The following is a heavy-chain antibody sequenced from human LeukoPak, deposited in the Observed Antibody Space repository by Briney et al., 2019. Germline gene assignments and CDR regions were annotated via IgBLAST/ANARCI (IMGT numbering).Heavy chain of an antibody. Sequence: GGSLRLSCAASGFTFSGYTMNWVRQAPGKGLEWVSSISSSSYIYFADSVKGRFTISRDNAKNSLYLQMNSLRAEDTAVYYCARDLYGSGSRPFDCWGQGTLVTVSS. CDR2: ISSSSYI. J-gene: IGHJ4*02. CDR3: ARDLYGSGSRPFDC. CDR1: GFTFSGYT. V-gene: IGHV3-21*01. D-gene: IGHD3-10*01.